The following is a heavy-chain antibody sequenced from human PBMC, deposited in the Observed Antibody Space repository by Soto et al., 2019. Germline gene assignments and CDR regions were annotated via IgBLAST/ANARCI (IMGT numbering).Heavy chain of an antibody. Sequence: QVQLVQSGAEVKKPGASVKVSCKASGYTFTGYYMHWVRQAPGQGLEWMGWINPNSGGTNYAQKFQGRVTMTRDTSISTAYMELSRLRSDATAVYYCARVGSRTTVTNWFDPWGQGTLVTVSS. D-gene: IGHD4-17*01. V-gene: IGHV1-2*02. CDR1: GYTFTGYY. J-gene: IGHJ5*02. CDR3: ARVGSRTTVTNWFDP. CDR2: INPNSGGT.